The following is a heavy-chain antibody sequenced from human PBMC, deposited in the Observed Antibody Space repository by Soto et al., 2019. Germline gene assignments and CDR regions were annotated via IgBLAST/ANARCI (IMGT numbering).Heavy chain of an antibody. CDR2: IIPIPGTA. CDR1: GGTFDSYA. V-gene: IGHV1-69*01. CDR3: ARSQGSSTSLEIYYYYYYGMDV. J-gene: IGHJ6*02. D-gene: IGHD2-2*01. Sequence: QVQLVQSGAEVKKPGSSVKVSCKASGGTFDSYAISWVRQAPGQGLEWMGGIIPIPGTANYAQKFQGRVTIAAVESTSKAYMELSSLRSEDTAVYYCARSQGSSTSLEIYYYYYYGMDVWGQGTTVTVSS.